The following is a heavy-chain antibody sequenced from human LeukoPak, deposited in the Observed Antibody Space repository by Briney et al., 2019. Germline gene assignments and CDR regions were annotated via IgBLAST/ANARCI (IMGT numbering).Heavy chain of an antibody. CDR3: ARDHSSGWSSGANWYFDL. V-gene: IGHV4-4*07. Sequence: SETLSLTCTVSGGSISSYYWSWIRQPAGKGLEWIGRIYTSGSTNYKPSLKSRVTMSVDTSKNQFSLKLSSVTAADTAVYYCARDHSSGWSSGANWYFDLWGRGTLVTVSS. D-gene: IGHD6-19*01. CDR2: IYTSGST. CDR1: GGSISSYY. J-gene: IGHJ2*01.